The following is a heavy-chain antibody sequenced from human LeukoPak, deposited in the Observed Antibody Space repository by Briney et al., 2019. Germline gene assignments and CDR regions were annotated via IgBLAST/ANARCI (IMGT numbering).Heavy chain of an antibody. J-gene: IGHJ4*02. Sequence: SETLSLTCAVSGYSISSGYYWGWIRQPPGKGLEWIGSVFHSGSAYYNPSLKSRVTISVDTSKNQFSLRLSSVTAADTAVYYCARHSDIVVVVAATGRFDYWGQGTLVTVSS. CDR1: GYSISSGYY. V-gene: IGHV4-38-2*01. CDR2: VFHSGSA. D-gene: IGHD2-15*01. CDR3: ARHSDIVVVVAATGRFDY.